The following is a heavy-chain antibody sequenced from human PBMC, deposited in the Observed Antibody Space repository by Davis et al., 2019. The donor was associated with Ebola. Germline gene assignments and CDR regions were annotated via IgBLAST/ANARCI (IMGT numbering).Heavy chain of an antibody. CDR1: GFTLRNYW. V-gene: IGHV3-7*01. Sequence: GGSLRLSCVASGFTLRNYWMTWVRQAPGKGLEWVANINQYGGEEYYVDSVKGRFTISRDNAKNSLYLHLHSVRAEDTAIYYCAREIANGHHGMDVWGQGTTITVSS. J-gene: IGHJ6*02. CDR3: AREIANGHHGMDV. D-gene: IGHD2-8*01. CDR2: INQYGGEE.